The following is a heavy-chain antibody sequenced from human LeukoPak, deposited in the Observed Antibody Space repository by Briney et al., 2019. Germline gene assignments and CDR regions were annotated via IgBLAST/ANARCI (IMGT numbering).Heavy chain of an antibody. J-gene: IGHJ4*02. V-gene: IGHV3-49*03. CDR1: GLTFGDYA. Sequence: GGSLRLSCTASGLTFGDYAMNWFRQAPGKGLEWVGFIRSKAYGGTTEYAASVIGRFTISRDDSKSIAYLQMNSLKTEDTAVYYCTRDHDYGDQSPFDYWGQGTLVTVSS. CDR2: IRSKAYGGTT. D-gene: IGHD4-17*01. CDR3: TRDHDYGDQSPFDY.